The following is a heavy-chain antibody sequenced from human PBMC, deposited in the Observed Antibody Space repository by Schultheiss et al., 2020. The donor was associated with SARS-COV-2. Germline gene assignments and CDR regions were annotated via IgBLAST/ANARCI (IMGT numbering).Heavy chain of an antibody. D-gene: IGHD1-26*01. CDR2: IYYSGST. CDR3: ARKRGIAGVYYYYGMDV. Sequence: SQTLSLTCTVSGGSISSGSYYWSWIRQPAGKGLEWIGYIYYSGSTNYNPSLKSRVTISVDRSKNQFSLKLSSVTAADTAVYYCARKRGIAGVYYYYGMDVWGQGTTVTVSS. V-gene: IGHV4-61*10. J-gene: IGHJ6*02. CDR1: GGSISSGSYY.